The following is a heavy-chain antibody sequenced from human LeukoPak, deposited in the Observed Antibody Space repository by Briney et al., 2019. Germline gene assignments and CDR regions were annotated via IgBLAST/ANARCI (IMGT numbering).Heavy chain of an antibody. CDR1: GGSISSYY. D-gene: IGHD3-22*01. V-gene: IGHV4-59*01. CDR2: IYYSGST. Sequence: SETLSLTCTVSGGSISSYYWSWIRQPPGKGLEWIGYIYYSGSTNYNPSLKSRATISLDTSKNQFSLKLSSVTAADTAVYYCARDLSNYYDSSGYYFDWGQGTLVTVSS. J-gene: IGHJ4*02. CDR3: ARDLSNYYDSSGYYFD.